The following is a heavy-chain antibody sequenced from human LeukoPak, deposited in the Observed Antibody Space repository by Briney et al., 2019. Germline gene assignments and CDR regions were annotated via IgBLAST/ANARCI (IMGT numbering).Heavy chain of an antibody. CDR1: GFTISSYA. V-gene: IGHV3-23*01. J-gene: IGHJ3*02. Sequence: GGSLRLPCSASGFTISSYAMRWLRQAPGKGLECVSAISGSGGSTYYAAPVKGRFTISRDNSKNTLYLQMHTLRAEDTAVYYCAKGKVPAAILGAFDIWGQGTMVTVSS. CDR3: AKGKVPAAILGAFDI. CDR2: ISGSGGST. D-gene: IGHD2-2*01.